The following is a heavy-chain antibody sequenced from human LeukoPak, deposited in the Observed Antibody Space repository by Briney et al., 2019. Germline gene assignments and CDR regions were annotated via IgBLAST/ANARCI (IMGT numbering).Heavy chain of an antibody. CDR2: IKQDGSEK. CDR3: ARVYYDSSGYPDAFDI. Sequence: GGSLRLSCAASGFTFSSYSMNWVRQAPGKGLEWVANIKQDGSEKYYVDSVKGRFTISRDNAKNSLYLQMNSLRAEDTAVYYCARVYYDSSGYPDAFDIWGQGTMVTVSS. D-gene: IGHD3-22*01. CDR1: GFTFSSYS. J-gene: IGHJ3*02. V-gene: IGHV3-7*04.